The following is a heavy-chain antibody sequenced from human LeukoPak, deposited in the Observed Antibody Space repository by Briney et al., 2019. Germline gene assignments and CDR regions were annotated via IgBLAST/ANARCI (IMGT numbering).Heavy chain of an antibody. CDR2: IYYSGST. V-gene: IGHV4-59*12. Sequence: TPSETLSLTCTVSGGSISSYYWSWIRQPPGKELEWIGYIYYSGSTNYNPSLKSRVTISLDTSRNQFSLKLNSVTAADTAVYYCAKSNGYGLVDIWGQGTMVTVSS. D-gene: IGHD3-10*01. J-gene: IGHJ3*02. CDR3: AKSNGYGLVDI. CDR1: GGSISSYY.